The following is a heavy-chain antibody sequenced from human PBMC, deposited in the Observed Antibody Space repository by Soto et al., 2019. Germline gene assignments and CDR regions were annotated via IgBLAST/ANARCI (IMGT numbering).Heavy chain of an antibody. V-gene: IGHV3-30*18. CDR2: ISYDGSNK. J-gene: IGHJ4*02. D-gene: IGHD2-21*02. CDR1: GFTFSSYG. CDR3: AKDKHIVVVTAPFDY. Sequence: QVQLVESGGGVVQPGRSLRLSCAASGFTFSSYGMHWVRQAPGKGLEWVAVISYDGSNKYYADSVKGRFTISRDNSKNTLYLQMNSLRAEVTAVYYCAKDKHIVVVTAPFDYWGQGTLVTVSS.